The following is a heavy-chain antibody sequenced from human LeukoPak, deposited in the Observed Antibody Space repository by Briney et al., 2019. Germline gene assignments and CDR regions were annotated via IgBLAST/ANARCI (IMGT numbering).Heavy chain of an antibody. V-gene: IGHV4-34*01. CDR2: LNPTGDT. Sequence: SETLSLTCAVYGTSFSGYYWRWIRQPPGKGLEWIGELNPTGDTNYNSSLKSRVMISIDTSKNQFSLRLTSVTAADTAMYYCARISFGGFIVAQDYWGQGTLVAVSS. J-gene: IGHJ4*02. D-gene: IGHD3-16*02. CDR3: ARISFGGFIVAQDY. CDR1: GTSFSGYY.